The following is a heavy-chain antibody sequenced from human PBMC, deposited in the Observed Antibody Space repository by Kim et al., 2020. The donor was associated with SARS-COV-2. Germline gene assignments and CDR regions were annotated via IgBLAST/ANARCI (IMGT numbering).Heavy chain of an antibody. Sequence: ASVKVSCKASGYTFTSYGISWVRQAPGQGLEWMGWISAYNGNTNYAQKLQGRVTMTTDTSTSTAYMELRSLRSDDTAVYYCARDSNAVAARSRSFDYWGQGTLVTVSS. CDR3: ARDSNAVAARSRSFDY. CDR2: ISAYNGNT. D-gene: IGHD6-6*01. CDR1: GYTFTSYG. V-gene: IGHV1-18*01. J-gene: IGHJ4*02.